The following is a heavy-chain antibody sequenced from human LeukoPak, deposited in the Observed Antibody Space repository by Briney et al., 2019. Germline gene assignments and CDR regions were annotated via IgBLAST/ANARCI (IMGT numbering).Heavy chain of an antibody. D-gene: IGHD2-21*01. CDR3: ARDRQVEIGFDY. CDR2: ISAYNGNT. V-gene: IGHV1-18*01. Sequence: ASVKVSCKASGYTFTSYGISWVRQAPGQGLEWMGWISAYNGNTNYAQKFQGRVTMTRDTSTSTVYMELSSLRSEDTAVYYCARDRQVEIGFDYWGQGTLVTVSS. CDR1: GYTFTSYG. J-gene: IGHJ4*02.